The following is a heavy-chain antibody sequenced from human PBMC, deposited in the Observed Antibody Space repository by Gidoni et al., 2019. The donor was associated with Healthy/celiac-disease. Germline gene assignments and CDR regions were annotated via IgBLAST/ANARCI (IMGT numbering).Heavy chain of an antibody. CDR1: GGSFSGYY. CDR2: INHSGST. J-gene: IGHJ4*02. V-gene: IGHV4-34*01. Sequence: QVQLQQWGAGLLTPSETLSLTCPVYGGSFSGYYWSWIRQPPGKGLEWIGEINHSGSTNYNPSIKSRVTISVDTSKNQFSLKLSSVTAADTAVYYCARRRSGRYSSGWYIDYWGQGTLVTVSS. CDR3: ARRRSGRYSSGWYIDY. D-gene: IGHD6-19*01.